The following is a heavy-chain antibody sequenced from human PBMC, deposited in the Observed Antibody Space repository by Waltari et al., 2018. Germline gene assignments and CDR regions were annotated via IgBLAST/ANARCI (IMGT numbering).Heavy chain of an antibody. V-gene: IGHV1-69*11. CDR3: ARVGCTGGTCYFDY. D-gene: IGHD2-8*02. J-gene: IGHJ4*02. Sequence: QVQLLQSGSEVKKPGSSVKVSCQASGVTFRDYVFAWVRQAPGQGLEWMGRIIPMVGDATYAQRFQGRATITADASARTTHMELSSLISEDTAVYYCARVGCTGGTCYFDYWGQGTLVTVSS. CDR2: IIPMVGDA. CDR1: GVTFRDYV.